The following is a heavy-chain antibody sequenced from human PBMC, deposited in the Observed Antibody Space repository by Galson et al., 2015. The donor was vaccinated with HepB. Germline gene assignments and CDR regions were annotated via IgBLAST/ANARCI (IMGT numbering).Heavy chain of an antibody. Sequence: SVKVSCKASRFSFTNYGVTWVRQAPGQGLEWMGWISVYNGNTNYAQKFQDRLTMTTDTSTTTAYMELRSLRADDTAVYFCARARYSTSPPDYWGQGTLVSVSS. CDR1: RFSFTNYG. D-gene: IGHD6-13*01. J-gene: IGHJ4*02. CDR2: ISVYNGNT. CDR3: ARARYSTSPPDY. V-gene: IGHV1-18*01.